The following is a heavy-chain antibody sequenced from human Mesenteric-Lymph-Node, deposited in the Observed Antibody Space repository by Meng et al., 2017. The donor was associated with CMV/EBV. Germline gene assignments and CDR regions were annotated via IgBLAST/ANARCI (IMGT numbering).Heavy chain of an antibody. J-gene: IGHJ4*02. CDR3: ARGMMEFDY. Sequence: GESLKISCAASGFTVSSHYMSWVRQAPGKGLEWVSVIYSGGSTYYADSVKGRFTISRDNSKNTLYLQMNSLRAEDTAVYYCARGMMEFDYWGQRTLVTVSS. CDR1: GFTVSSHY. CDR2: IYSGGST. D-gene: IGHD3-16*01. V-gene: IGHV3-53*01.